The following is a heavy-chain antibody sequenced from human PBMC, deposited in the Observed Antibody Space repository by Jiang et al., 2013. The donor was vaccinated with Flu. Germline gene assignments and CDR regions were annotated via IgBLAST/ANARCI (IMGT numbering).Heavy chain of an antibody. J-gene: IGHJ2*01. CDR1: GFTFTSYE. D-gene: IGHD2-21*02. CDR2: ISSSSGTI. CDR3: ARVVTAYWYFDL. Sequence: AASGFTFTSYEMIWVRQAPGKGLEWVSYISSSSGTIYYADSVKGRFTISRDNAKNSLYLQMNRLRVEDTAVYYCARVVTAYWYFDLWGRGTLVTVSS. V-gene: IGHV3-48*03.